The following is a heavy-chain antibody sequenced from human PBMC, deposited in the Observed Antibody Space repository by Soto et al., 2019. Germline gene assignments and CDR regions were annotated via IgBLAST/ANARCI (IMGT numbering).Heavy chain of an antibody. CDR3: ASKNYYDSSGYPTDAFDI. D-gene: IGHD3-22*01. J-gene: IGHJ3*02. V-gene: IGHV3-53*01. CDR2: IYSGGST. CDR1: GFTVSSNY. Sequence: GGSLRLSCAASGFTVSSNYMSWVRQAPGKGLEWVSVIYSGGSTYYADSVKGRFTISRDNSKNTLYLQMNSLRAEDTAVYYCASKNYYDSSGYPTDAFDIWGQGTMVTVSS.